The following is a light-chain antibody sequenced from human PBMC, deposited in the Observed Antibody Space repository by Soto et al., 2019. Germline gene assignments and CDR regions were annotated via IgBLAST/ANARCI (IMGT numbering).Light chain of an antibody. CDR3: QQYNNWPLT. CDR1: QSVNSN. CDR2: LAS. J-gene: IGKJ4*01. V-gene: IGKV3-15*01. Sequence: EVVMTQSPATLSASPGERATLSCRASQSVNSNLAWYQQKPGQAPRLLISLASTWASGIPARFSGSGSGTEFTLTISSLQAEDFAVYYCQQYNNWPLTFGGGTKVEIK.